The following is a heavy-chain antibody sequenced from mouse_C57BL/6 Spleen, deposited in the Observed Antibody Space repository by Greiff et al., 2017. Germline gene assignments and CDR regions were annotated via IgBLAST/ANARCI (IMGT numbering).Heavy chain of an antibody. D-gene: IGHD2-5*01. CDR3: ARSHSNSFAY. Sequence: VQLQQSGAELVRPGTSVKVSCKASGYAFTNYLIEWVKQRPGQGLEWIGVINPGSGGTNYNEKFKGKATLTADKSSSTAYMQLSSLTSEDSAVYFCARSHSNSFAYWGQGTLVTVSA. CDR1: GYAFTNYL. CDR2: INPGSGGT. J-gene: IGHJ3*01. V-gene: IGHV1-54*01.